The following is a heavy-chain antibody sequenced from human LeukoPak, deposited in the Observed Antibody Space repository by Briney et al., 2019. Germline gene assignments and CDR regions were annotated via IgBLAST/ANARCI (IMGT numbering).Heavy chain of an antibody. CDR2: ISGSGGST. CDR1: GFTFSSYA. CDR3: AKDGVQQWLVPLDY. V-gene: IGHV3-23*01. D-gene: IGHD6-19*01. J-gene: IGHJ4*02. Sequence: PGGSLRLSCAASGFTFSSYAMSWVRQAPGKGLEWVSAISGSGGSTYYADSVKGRFTISRDNSKNTLYLQMNSLRAEDTAVYYCAKDGVQQWLVPLDYWGQGTLVTVSS.